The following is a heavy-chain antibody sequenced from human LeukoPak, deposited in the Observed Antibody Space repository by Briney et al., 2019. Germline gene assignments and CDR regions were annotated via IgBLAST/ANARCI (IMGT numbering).Heavy chain of an antibody. Sequence: GGSLRLSCAASGFTFSSYGMHWVRQAPGKGLEWVAVIWYDGSNKYYADSVKARFTISRDNSKNTLYLQMNSLRAEDTAVYYCAKYQRQWLPKGGFDYWGQGTLVTVSS. D-gene: IGHD6-19*01. CDR3: AKYQRQWLPKGGFDY. J-gene: IGHJ4*02. CDR1: GFTFSSYG. CDR2: IWYDGSNK. V-gene: IGHV3-30*02.